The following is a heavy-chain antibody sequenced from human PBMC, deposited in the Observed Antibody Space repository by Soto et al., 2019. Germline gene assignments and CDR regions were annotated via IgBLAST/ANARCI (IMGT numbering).Heavy chain of an antibody. CDR2: IYYSGTT. Sequence: SETLSLTCRVSGGSIDSANYYWTWIRQLPGKGPEWIGNIYYSGTTFYNPSLKSRLTISIDTSRNQFSLQLTSVTAADTAVYFCARDQGYRDFFSASHYYYNMDIWGQGTTVTVSS. J-gene: IGHJ6*02. D-gene: IGHD3-3*01. CDR3: ARDQGYRDFFSASHYYYNMDI. V-gene: IGHV4-30-4*01. CDR1: GGSIDSANYY.